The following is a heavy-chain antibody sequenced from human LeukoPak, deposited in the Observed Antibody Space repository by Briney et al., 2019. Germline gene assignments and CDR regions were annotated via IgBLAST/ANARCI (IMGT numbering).Heavy chain of an antibody. CDR3: ARGVSIAAAGTGNAFDV. CDR2: INHSGST. CDR1: GGSFSGYY. J-gene: IGHJ3*01. D-gene: IGHD6-13*01. Sequence: SETLSLTCAVYGGSFSGYYWSWIRQSPGKGLEWIGEINHSGSTNYNPSLKSRVTISVDTSKNQFSLKLSSVTAADTAGYYCARGVSIAAAGTGNAFDVWGQGTMVTVSS. V-gene: IGHV4-34*01.